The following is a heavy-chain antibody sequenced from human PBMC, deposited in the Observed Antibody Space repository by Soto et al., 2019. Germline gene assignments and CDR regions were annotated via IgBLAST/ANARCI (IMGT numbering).Heavy chain of an antibody. CDR1: GYTFTRYG. D-gene: IGHD2-15*01. V-gene: IGHV1-18*01. J-gene: IGHJ5*02. Sequence: ASVKVSCKASGYTFTRYGISWVRQAPGQGLEWMGWISGYDGRTNFAQKVQGRVTMTRDTSMSTAYMELSSPRSEDTAVYYCASRVAGTDWFDPWGQGTLVTVYS. CDR2: ISGYDGRT. CDR3: ASRVAGTDWFDP.